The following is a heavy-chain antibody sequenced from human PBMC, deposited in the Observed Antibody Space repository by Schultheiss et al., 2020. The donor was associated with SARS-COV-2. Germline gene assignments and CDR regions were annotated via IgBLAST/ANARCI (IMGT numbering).Heavy chain of an antibody. CDR3: AKGGYSPDY. Sequence: GESLKISCAASGFPFSSYAMSWVRQAPGKGLEWVSAISGSGGSTYYADSVKGRFTISRDNSKNTLYLQMNSLRAEDTAVYYCAKGGYSPDYWGQGTLVTVSS. CDR1: GFPFSSYA. CDR2: ISGSGGST. V-gene: IGHV3-23*01. J-gene: IGHJ4*02. D-gene: IGHD4-11*01.